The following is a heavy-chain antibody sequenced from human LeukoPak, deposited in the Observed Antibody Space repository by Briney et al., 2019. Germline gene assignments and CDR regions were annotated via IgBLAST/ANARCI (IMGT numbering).Heavy chain of an antibody. D-gene: IGHD2-15*01. CDR2: IDWDDDK. V-gene: IGHV2-70*17. Sequence: SGPALVKPTQTLTLTCTFSGFSLSTPEMCVTWIRQPPGEALEWLARIDWDDDKFYSPSLRTRLTISKNTPKNQVVLRMTNMDPVDTGTYYCARMTPDSPSFDYWGQGALITVSS. CDR3: ARMTPDSPSFDY. J-gene: IGHJ4*02. CDR1: GFSLSTPEMC.